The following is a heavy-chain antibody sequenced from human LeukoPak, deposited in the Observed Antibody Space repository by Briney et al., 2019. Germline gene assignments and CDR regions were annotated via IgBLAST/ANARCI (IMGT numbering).Heavy chain of an antibody. Sequence: GGSLRLSCAASGCTFSSYWMHWVRQAPGKGLVWVSRINSDGSSTSYADSVKGRFTISRDNAKNTLYLQMNSLRAEDTAVYYCARAPTTVTTFDYWGQGTLVTVSS. J-gene: IGHJ4*02. CDR2: INSDGSST. CDR3: ARAPTTVTTFDY. CDR1: GCTFSSYW. V-gene: IGHV3-74*01. D-gene: IGHD4-17*01.